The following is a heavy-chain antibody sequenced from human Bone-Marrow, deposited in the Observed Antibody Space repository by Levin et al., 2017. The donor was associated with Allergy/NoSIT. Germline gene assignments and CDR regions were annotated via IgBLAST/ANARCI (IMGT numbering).Heavy chain of an antibody. Sequence: SETLSLTCSVSVSAGSVSTDNYYWSWIRQPPGKGLEWIGYISHRGSTHYNPSLKSRVTISADMSKNQFSLKLRSVTAADTAVYYCARVRDAFDIWGQGTMVTVSS. J-gene: IGHJ3*02. CDR1: AGSVSTDNYY. V-gene: IGHV4-61*01. CDR3: ARVRDAFDI. CDR2: ISHRGST.